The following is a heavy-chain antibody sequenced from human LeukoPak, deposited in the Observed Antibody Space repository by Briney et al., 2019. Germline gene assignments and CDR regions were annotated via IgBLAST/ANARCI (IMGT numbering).Heavy chain of an antibody. D-gene: IGHD2-15*01. V-gene: IGHV2-5*01. CDR1: GFSLSTSGVG. CDR2: IYWNDDK. CDR3: AHSPSVDRTYCSGGSCLLYFDY. Sequence: SGPTLLKPTQTLTLTCTFSGFSLSTSGVGVGWIRQPPGKALECLALIYWNDDKRYSPSLKSRLTITKDTSKSQVVLTMTNMDPVDTATYYCAHSPSVDRTYCSGGSCLLYFDYWGQGTLVTVSS. J-gene: IGHJ4*02.